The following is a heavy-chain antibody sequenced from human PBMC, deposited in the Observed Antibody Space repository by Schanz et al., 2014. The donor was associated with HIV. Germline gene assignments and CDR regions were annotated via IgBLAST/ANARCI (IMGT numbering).Heavy chain of an antibody. Sequence: EVQLFESGGGFVQPGGSLRLSCAASGFAFNNYAMTWVRQAPGKGLEWVSSIGSGGGYKYYADSVNGRFTISRDNAKNSLHLQMSRLGAEDTAVYYCARDLHDYGDARTDYWGQGILVTVSS. V-gene: IGHV3-21*06. CDR3: ARDLHDYGDARTDY. CDR2: IGSGGGYK. D-gene: IGHD4-17*01. J-gene: IGHJ4*02. CDR1: GFAFNNYA.